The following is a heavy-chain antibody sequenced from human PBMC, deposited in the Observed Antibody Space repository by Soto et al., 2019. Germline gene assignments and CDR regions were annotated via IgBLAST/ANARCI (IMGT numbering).Heavy chain of an antibody. CDR1: GGSISSYY. J-gene: IGHJ3*02. CDR2: MHHSGRT. Sequence: SETLSLTCSVSGGSISSYYWSWIRQSPGKGLEWIGYMHHSGRTNSHPSLNSRATISIDPSKNRFALKLSSVTAADTATYYCATSRDYESSEFYSAVGSFDIWGPGTMVTVSS. CDR3: ATSRDYESSEFYSAVGSFDI. V-gene: IGHV4-59*01. D-gene: IGHD3-22*01.